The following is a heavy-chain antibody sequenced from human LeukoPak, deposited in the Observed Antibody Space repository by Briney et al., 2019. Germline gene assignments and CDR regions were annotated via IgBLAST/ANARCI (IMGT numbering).Heavy chain of an antibody. J-gene: IGHJ4*02. D-gene: IGHD2-2*01. V-gene: IGHV3-23*01. CDR2: IFGSGGSA. Sequence: PGGSLRLSCVASGFTFNNYAMYWVRQAPGKGLEWVSGIFGSGGSAHYADSVKGRFTISRDNSKNTVYLQINSLRVEDTAVYYCARYCSSTSCLEYYFDYWGQGTLVTVSS. CDR1: GFTFNNYA. CDR3: ARYCSSTSCLEYYFDY.